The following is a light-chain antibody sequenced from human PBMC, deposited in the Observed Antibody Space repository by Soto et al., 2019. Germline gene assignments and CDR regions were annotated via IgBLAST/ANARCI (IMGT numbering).Light chain of an antibody. J-gene: IGKJ3*01. CDR2: TAT. CDR1: QNIGNW. CDR3: QQAHSFPPT. V-gene: IGKV1-12*01. Sequence: DIQMTQSPSSVSASVGDSVSITCRASQNIGNWLGWYQQRPGGAPKLMIYTATTLQSGAPLRFGGSGSATDFTLTITTLQPEDFATYYCQQAHSFPPTVGPGTKVDI.